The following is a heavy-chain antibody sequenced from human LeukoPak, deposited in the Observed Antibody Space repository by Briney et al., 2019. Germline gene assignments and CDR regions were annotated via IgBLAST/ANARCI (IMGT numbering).Heavy chain of an antibody. CDR3: ARDRGTWIQLWLIDY. V-gene: IGHV1-18*01. CDR2: ISAYNGNT. D-gene: IGHD5-18*01. CDR1: GYTFISYG. J-gene: IGHJ4*02. Sequence: GASVKVSCKASGYTFISYGISWVRQAPGQGLEWMGWISAYNGNTNYAQKFQGRVTVTTDTSTSTAYMELRSLRSDDTAVYYCARDRGTWIQLWLIDYWGQGTLVTVSS.